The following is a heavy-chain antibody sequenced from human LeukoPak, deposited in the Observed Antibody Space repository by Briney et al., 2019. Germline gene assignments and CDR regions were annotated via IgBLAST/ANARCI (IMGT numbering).Heavy chain of an antibody. CDR1: GGSISSGTYY. Sequence: TLSLTCTVSGGSISSGTYYWSWIRQPAGKGLEWIGRIYISGSTNYNSSLKSRVSISLDTSKNQFSLKLSSVTAADTAVYYCARAFRGIFGVFEAFDIWGQGTMVTVSS. CDR3: ARAFRGIFGVFEAFDI. J-gene: IGHJ3*02. D-gene: IGHD3-3*01. V-gene: IGHV4-61*02. CDR2: IYISGST.